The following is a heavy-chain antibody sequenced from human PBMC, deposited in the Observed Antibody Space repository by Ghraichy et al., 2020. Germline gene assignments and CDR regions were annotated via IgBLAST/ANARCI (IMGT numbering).Heavy chain of an antibody. J-gene: IGHJ5*02. CDR2: ISYDGSNK. Sequence: GGSLRLSCAASGFTFSSYAMHWVRQAPGKGLEWVAVISYDGSNKYYADSVKGRFTISRDNSKNTLYLQMNSLRAEDTAVYYCARGENYYDSSGQGDPWGQGTLVTVSS. D-gene: IGHD3-22*01. V-gene: IGHV3-30-3*01. CDR1: GFTFSSYA. CDR3: ARGENYYDSSGQGDP.